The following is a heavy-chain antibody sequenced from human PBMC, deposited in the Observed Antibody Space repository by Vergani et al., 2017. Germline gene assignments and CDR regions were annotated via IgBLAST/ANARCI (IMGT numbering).Heavy chain of an antibody. CDR2: IYHSGST. Sequence: QLQLQESGSGLVKPSQTLSLTCAVSGGSISSGGYSWSWIRQPPGKGLEWIGYIYHSGSTYYNPSLKSRVTISVARSKNQFSLKLSSVTAADTAVYYCAREGGSGSWDSDAFDIWGQGTMVTVPS. CDR1: GGSISSGGYS. V-gene: IGHV4-30-2*01. CDR3: AREGGSGSWDSDAFDI. J-gene: IGHJ3*02. D-gene: IGHD3-10*01.